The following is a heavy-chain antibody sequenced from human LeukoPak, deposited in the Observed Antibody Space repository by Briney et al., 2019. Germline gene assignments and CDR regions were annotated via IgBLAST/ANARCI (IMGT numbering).Heavy chain of an antibody. Sequence: SETLSLTCTVSGGSISSSNWWSWVRQPPGKGLEWIGEIYHSGSTNYNPSLKSRVTISVDKSKNQFSLKLSSVTAADTAVYYCARDLRYRYYDILTGYTRIDPWGQGTLVTVSS. CDR1: GGSISSSNW. D-gene: IGHD3-9*01. J-gene: IGHJ5*02. CDR2: IYHSGST. CDR3: ARDLRYRYYDILTGYTRIDP. V-gene: IGHV4-4*02.